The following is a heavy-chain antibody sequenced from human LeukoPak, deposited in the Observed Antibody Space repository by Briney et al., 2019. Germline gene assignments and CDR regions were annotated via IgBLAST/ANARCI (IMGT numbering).Heavy chain of an antibody. CDR3: AGSNANWYSSGWYSDY. J-gene: IGHJ4*02. D-gene: IGHD6-19*01. CDR2: IYSGGST. V-gene: IGHV3-53*01. CDR1: GFTVSSNY. Sequence: GGSLRLSCAASGFTVSSNYMSWVRQAPGKGLEWVSVIYSGGSTYYADSVKGRFTISRDNSKNTLYLQMNSLRAEDTAVYYCAGSNANWYSSGWYSDYWGQGTLVTVSS.